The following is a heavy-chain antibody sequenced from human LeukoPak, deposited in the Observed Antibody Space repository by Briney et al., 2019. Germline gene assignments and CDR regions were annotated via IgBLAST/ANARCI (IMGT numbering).Heavy chain of an antibody. CDR3: ERALKYYDILTGSNWFDP. V-gene: IGHV1-69*06. J-gene: IGHJ5*02. D-gene: IGHD3-9*01. CDR1: GGTFSSYA. CDR2: IIPIFGTA. Sequence: GASVRVSCKASGGTFSSYAISWVRQAPGQGLEWMGGIIPIFGTANYAQKFQGRVTITADKSTSTAYMELSSLRSEDTAVYYCERALKYYDILTGSNWFDPWGQGTLVTVSS.